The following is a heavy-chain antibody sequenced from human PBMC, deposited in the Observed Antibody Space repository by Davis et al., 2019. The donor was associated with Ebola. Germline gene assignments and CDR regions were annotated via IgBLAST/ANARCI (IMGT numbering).Heavy chain of an antibody. Sequence: SETLSLTCTVSGGSISSYYWSWIRQPPGKGLEWIGYIYYSGSTNYNPSLKSRVTISVDTSKNQFSLKLSSVTAADTAVYYCARGRAARRGYFQYWGQGTLVTVPS. J-gene: IGHJ1*01. CDR3: ARGRAARRGYFQY. CDR1: GGSISSYY. V-gene: IGHV4-59*01. D-gene: IGHD6-6*01. CDR2: IYYSGST.